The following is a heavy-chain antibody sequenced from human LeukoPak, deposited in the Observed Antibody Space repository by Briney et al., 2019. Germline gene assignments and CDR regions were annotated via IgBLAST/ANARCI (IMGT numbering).Heavy chain of an antibody. CDR3: ARDQISINALDM. D-gene: IGHD1-14*01. J-gene: IGHJ3*02. Sequence: PSETLSLTCNVSGASISGHYLTWIRQPPGKGLEWIGYISYIGSTNYNPPLKSRVTISVDTSKNQFSLKLRSVTAADTAVYYCARDQISINALDMWGQGTMVTVSS. CDR2: ISYIGST. V-gene: IGHV4-59*11. CDR1: GASISGHY.